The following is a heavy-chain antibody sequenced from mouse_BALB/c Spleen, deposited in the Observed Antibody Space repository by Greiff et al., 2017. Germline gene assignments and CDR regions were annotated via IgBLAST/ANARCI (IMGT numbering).Heavy chain of an antibody. Sequence: VMLVESGPDLVAPSQSLSITCTVSGFSLTSYGVHWVRQPPGKGLEWLVVIWSDGSTTYNSALKSRLSISKDNSKSQVFLKMNSLQTDDTAMYYCARPHRYDDAMDYWGQGTSVTVSS. CDR3: ARPHRYDDAMDY. CDR2: IWSDGST. V-gene: IGHV2-6-2*01. CDR1: GFSLTSYG. J-gene: IGHJ4*01. D-gene: IGHD2-14*01.